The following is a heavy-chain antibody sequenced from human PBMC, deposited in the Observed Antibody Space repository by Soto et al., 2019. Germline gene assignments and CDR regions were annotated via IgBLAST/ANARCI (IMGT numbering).Heavy chain of an antibody. V-gene: IGHV4-31*03. Sequence: SETLSLTCTVSGGSITSGGYHWSWIRQLPGKGLEWIGYISDSGSTYYNPSLKSRVTISVDTSKNQFSLKLSSVTAADTAVYYCAREVSDKTYYYDSSGYYAYFDYWGQGTLVPVSS. CDR2: ISDSGST. D-gene: IGHD3-22*01. J-gene: IGHJ4*02. CDR1: GGSITSGGYH. CDR3: AREVSDKTYYYDSSGYYAYFDY.